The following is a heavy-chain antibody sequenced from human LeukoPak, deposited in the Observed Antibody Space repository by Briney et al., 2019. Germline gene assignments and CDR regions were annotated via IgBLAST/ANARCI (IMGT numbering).Heavy chain of an antibody. CDR2: ISSSGTTI. J-gene: IGHJ6*02. CDR3: ARDSRIAVVGTAYYYYGMDV. V-gene: IGHV3-48*03. D-gene: IGHD6-13*01. Sequence: PGGSLRLSCAASGFTFSSYEMNWVRQAPGKGLEWVSYISSSGTTIYYADSVKGRFTISRDNAKNSLYLQMNSLRAEDTAVYYCARDSRIAVVGTAYYYYGMDVWGQGTTDTVSS. CDR1: GFTFSSYE.